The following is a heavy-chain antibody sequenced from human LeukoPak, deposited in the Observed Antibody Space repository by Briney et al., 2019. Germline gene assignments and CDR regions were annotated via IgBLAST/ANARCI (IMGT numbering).Heavy chain of an antibody. Sequence: SGTLSLTCTVSGGSISSSSYYWGWIRQPPGKGLEWIGSIYYSGSTYYNPSLKSRVTISVDTSKNQFSLKLSSVTAADTAVYYCARDADSSGYYSVWYFDLWGRGTLVTVSS. V-gene: IGHV4-39*07. CDR2: IYYSGST. CDR1: GGSISSSSYY. CDR3: ARDADSSGYYSVWYFDL. D-gene: IGHD3-22*01. J-gene: IGHJ2*01.